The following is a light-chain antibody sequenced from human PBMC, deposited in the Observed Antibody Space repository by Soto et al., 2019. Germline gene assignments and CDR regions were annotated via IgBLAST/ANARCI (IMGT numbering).Light chain of an antibody. CDR3: QQYSSWYT. Sequence: EIVLTQSPATLSLSPGERATLSCRASQSVSSYLAWYQQKPGQAPRLLIYDASNRATGIPARFSGSGSGTDFTLTISSLEPEDFAVYYCQQYSSWYTFGQGTKVDIK. CDR1: QSVSSY. CDR2: DAS. J-gene: IGKJ2*01. V-gene: IGKV3-11*01.